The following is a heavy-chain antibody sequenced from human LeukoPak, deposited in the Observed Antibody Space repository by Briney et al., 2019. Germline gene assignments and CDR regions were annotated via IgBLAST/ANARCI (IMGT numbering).Heavy chain of an antibody. V-gene: IGHV4-4*02. D-gene: IGHD3-3*01. CDR1: GGSISSSNW. J-gene: IGHJ5*02. Sequence: SETLSLTCAVSGGSISSSNWWSWVRQPPGKGLEWIGEIYHSGSTNYNPPLKSRVTISVDKSKNQFSLKLSSVTAADTAVYYCARITSTITTLDNWFDPWGQGTLVTVSS. CDR3: ARITSTITTLDNWFDP. CDR2: IYHSGST.